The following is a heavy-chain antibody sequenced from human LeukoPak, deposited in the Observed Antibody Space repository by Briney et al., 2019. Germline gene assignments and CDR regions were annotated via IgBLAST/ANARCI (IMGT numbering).Heavy chain of an antibody. CDR3: ATVAVIRGVTYLDY. J-gene: IGHJ4*02. D-gene: IGHD3-10*01. CDR1: GASITSYY. CDR2: LFYSGST. Sequence: SETLSLTCTVSGASITSYYWSWIRQPPGKGLEWIAYLFYSGSTDYNPSLESRVTISVDTSKNQFSLKLRSVTAADTAVYYCATVAVIRGVTYLDYWGQGTLVTVSS. V-gene: IGHV4-59*01.